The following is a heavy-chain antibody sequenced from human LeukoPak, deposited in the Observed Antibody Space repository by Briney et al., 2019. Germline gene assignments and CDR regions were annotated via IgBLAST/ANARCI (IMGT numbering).Heavy chain of an antibody. CDR1: GGTFSSYA. D-gene: IGHD6-13*01. CDR2: IIPIFGTA. J-gene: IGHJ4*02. V-gene: IGHV1-69*01. CDR3: ARDAGGIAAAGTIGPIDY. Sequence: ASVKVSCKASGGTFSSYAISWVRQAPGQGLEWMGGIIPIFGTANYAQKFQGRVTITADESTSTAYMELSSLRSEDTAVYYCARDAGGIAAAGTIGPIDYWGQGTLVTVSS.